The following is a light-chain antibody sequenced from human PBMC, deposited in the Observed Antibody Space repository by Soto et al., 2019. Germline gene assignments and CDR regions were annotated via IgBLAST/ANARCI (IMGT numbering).Light chain of an antibody. CDR1: SSNIGAGYD. J-gene: IGLJ1*01. Sequence: QSVLTQPPSVSGAPGQRVTISCTGTSSNIGAGYDVPGYQQLPGTAPKLLINGNSNRPSGVPDRFSGSKSGTSASLAITGLQAEDEADYYCQSYDSSLSEVFGTGTKVTVL. V-gene: IGLV1-40*01. CDR2: GNS. CDR3: QSYDSSLSEV.